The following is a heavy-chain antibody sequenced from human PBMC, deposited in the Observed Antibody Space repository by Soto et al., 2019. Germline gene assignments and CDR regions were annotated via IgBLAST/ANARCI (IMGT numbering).Heavy chain of an antibody. CDR1: GGSISSSSYY. D-gene: IGHD1-26*01. CDR3: ARGEGGSHGSGAFDI. CDR2: IYYSGST. V-gene: IGHV4-39*01. Sequence: LSLTCTVSGGSISSSSYYWGWIRQPPGKGLEWIGSIYYSGSTYYSPSLKSRVTISVDTSKNQFSLKLSSVTAADTAVYYCARGEGGSHGSGAFDIWGQGTMVTVSS. J-gene: IGHJ3*02.